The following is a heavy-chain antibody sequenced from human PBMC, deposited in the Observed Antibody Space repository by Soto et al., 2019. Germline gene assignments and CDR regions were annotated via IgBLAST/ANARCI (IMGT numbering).Heavy chain of an antibody. CDR2: INAGNGNT. V-gene: IGHV1-3*01. CDR3: ARGRSRSGSRDRFDY. D-gene: IGHD5-12*01. J-gene: IGHJ4*02. Sequence: QVQLVQSGAEVKKPGASVKVSCKASGYTFTSYAMHWVRQAPGQRLEWMGWINAGNGNTKYSQKFQGRVTITRDTSASTAYMELSSLRSEDTAVYYCARGRSRSGSRDRFDYWGQGTLVTVSS. CDR1: GYTFTSYA.